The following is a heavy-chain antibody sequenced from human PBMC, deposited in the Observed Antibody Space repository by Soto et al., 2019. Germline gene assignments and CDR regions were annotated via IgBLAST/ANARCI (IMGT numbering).Heavy chain of an antibody. CDR1: GGSISSGGYY. CDR2: IYYSGRT. CDR3: ARVFSDSSSFFDP. Sequence: QVQLQESGPGLVKPSQTLSLTCTVSGGSISSGGYYWSWIRQHPGKGLEWIGHIYYSGRTYYNPSLKSRVTISVDTSKNQFSLKVSSVTGADTAVYYCARVFSDSSSFFDPWGQGTLVTVSS. J-gene: IGHJ5*02. V-gene: IGHV4-31*03. D-gene: IGHD6-13*01.